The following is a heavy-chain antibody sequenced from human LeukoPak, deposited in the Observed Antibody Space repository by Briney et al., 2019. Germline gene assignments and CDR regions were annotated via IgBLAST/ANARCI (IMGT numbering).Heavy chain of an antibody. Sequence: SGGSLRLSCAASGFTFSSYAMSWVRQAPGKGLEWVSAISGSGGSTYYADSVKGRFTISRDNSKNTLYLQMNSLRAEDTAVYYCAKPEGDIWFGELYYFDYWGQGTLVTVSS. CDR2: ISGSGGST. CDR1: GFTFSSYA. D-gene: IGHD3-10*01. V-gene: IGHV3-23*01. J-gene: IGHJ4*02. CDR3: AKPEGDIWFGELYYFDY.